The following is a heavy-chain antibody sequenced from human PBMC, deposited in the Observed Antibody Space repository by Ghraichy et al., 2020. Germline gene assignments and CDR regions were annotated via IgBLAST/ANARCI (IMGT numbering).Heavy chain of an antibody. Sequence: SETLSLTCTVSGGSITTDRYYWSWIRQHPGKGLEWIGHIYYSGNTHYNPSLKSRVTISVDASKNQLSLRLSSVAVADTAVYYCARDRLYYYGSSGYYFPDAFDIWGQGTMVTVSS. J-gene: IGHJ3*02. CDR3: ARDRLYYYGSSGYYFPDAFDI. D-gene: IGHD3-22*01. CDR2: IYYSGNT. CDR1: GGSITTDRYY. V-gene: IGHV4-31*03.